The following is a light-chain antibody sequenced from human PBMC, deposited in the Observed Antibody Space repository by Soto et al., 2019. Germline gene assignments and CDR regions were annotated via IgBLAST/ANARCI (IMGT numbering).Light chain of an antibody. CDR3: QQSYITPYT. CDR2: AAS. V-gene: IGKV1-39*01. Sequence: DIQMTQSPSSLSASVGDTVTITCRASQSINVHLNWYQQKPGKVPKLLIYAASNLQSGVPSRFSRSGSETDFSLIISSLQPEDFTTDYCQQSYITPYTFGQGTKLELK. J-gene: IGKJ2*01. CDR1: QSINVH.